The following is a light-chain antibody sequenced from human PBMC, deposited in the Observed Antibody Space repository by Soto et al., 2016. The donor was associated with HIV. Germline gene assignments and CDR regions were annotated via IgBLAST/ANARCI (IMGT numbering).Light chain of an antibody. J-gene: IGKJ4*01. CDR1: QDISNY. Sequence: DIQMTQSPSSLSASVGDRVTITCQASQDISNYLNWYQQKPGRAPKLLIYDASNLEIGVPSGFSGSGSGTDFTLTISSLQPEDIATYYCQQYDNLPLTFGGGTKVEIK. CDR2: DAS. CDR3: QQYDNLPLT. V-gene: IGKV1-33*01.